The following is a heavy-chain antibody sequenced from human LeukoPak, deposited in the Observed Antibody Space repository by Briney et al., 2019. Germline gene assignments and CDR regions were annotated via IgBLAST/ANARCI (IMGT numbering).Heavy chain of an antibody. D-gene: IGHD6-19*01. CDR2: INANSGTT. CDR3: AKPISGGLAVTADWFHP. J-gene: IGHJ5*01. CDR1: GFAFSVYA. V-gene: IGHV3-23*01. Sequence: GGSLRLSCTASGFAFSVYAMSWLRQPPGKGLEWVSTINANSGTTSYAASVRGRFTISRDNSKNTLYLQLNTLRADGTATYYCAKPISGGLAVTADWFHPWGQGTLVVVSP.